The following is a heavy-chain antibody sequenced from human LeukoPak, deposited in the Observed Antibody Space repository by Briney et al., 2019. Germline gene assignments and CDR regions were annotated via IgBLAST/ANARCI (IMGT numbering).Heavy chain of an antibody. D-gene: IGHD2-8*01. CDR2: ISSSPSTI. Sequence: PGGSLRLSCAASGFTFSTYNINWVRQAPGKGLEWVSYISSSPSTIYYADSVKGRFTISRDNAKNSLYLQMNSVRDEDTAVYYCARGHSSHGRTFDYWGQGTLVIVSS. CDR3: ARGHSSHGRTFDY. J-gene: IGHJ4*02. V-gene: IGHV3-48*02. CDR1: GFTFSTYN.